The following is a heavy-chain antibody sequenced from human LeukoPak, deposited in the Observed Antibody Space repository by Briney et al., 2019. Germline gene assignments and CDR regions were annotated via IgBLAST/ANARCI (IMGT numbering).Heavy chain of an antibody. Sequence: ASVKVSCKASGYTFTSYGISWVRQAPGQGLEWMGWISAYNGNTNYAQKLQGRVTMTTDTSTRTVYMELRSLRSDDTAVYYCAADGGSGWPPGAFDIWGQGTMVTVSS. J-gene: IGHJ3*02. D-gene: IGHD6-19*01. CDR2: ISAYNGNT. CDR3: AADGGSGWPPGAFDI. CDR1: GYTFTSYG. V-gene: IGHV1-18*01.